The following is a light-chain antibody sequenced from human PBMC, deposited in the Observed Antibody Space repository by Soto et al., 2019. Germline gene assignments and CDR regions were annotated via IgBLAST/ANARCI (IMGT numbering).Light chain of an antibody. J-gene: IGLJ1*01. Sequence: QSVLTQPPSASGAPGQRVTISCSGSDSKNGSNSVNWYQQLPGTAPKLLIHSNNKWPSGVPDRFSGSKSGTSGFLAMSGLQSEDEADYFCAAWDDSLNGFVFGGGTKVTVL. CDR1: DSKNGSNS. V-gene: IGLV1-44*01. CDR3: AAWDDSLNGFV. CDR2: SNN.